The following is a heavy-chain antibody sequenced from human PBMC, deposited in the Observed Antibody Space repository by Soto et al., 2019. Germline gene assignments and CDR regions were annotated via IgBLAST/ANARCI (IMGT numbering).Heavy chain of an antibody. Sequence: GSGPTLVNPTQTLTLTCTFSGFSLSTSGMCVSWISQPPGKALEWLALIDWDDDKYYSTSLKTRLTISKDTSKNQVVLTITNMDPLDTATYYCARIVSDILTGDAFDIWGQGTMVTVSS. D-gene: IGHD3-9*01. CDR3: ARIVSDILTGDAFDI. CDR1: GFSLSTSGMC. J-gene: IGHJ3*02. CDR2: IDWDDDK. V-gene: IGHV2-70*01.